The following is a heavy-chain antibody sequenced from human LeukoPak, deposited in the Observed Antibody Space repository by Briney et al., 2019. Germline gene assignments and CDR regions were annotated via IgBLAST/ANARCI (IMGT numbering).Heavy chain of an antibody. V-gene: IGHV1-46*01. CDR2: INPSGGST. D-gene: IGHD3-3*01. CDR1: GYTFTSYY. J-gene: IGHJ4*02. CDR3: ARSTNNGVVIIIVGEPLDY. Sequence: ASVKVSCKASGYTFTSYYMHWVRQASGQGLEWMGIINPSGGSTRYAQKFQGRVTMTRDTSTSTVYMELSSLRSEDTAVYYCARSTNNGVVIIIVGEPLDYWGQGTLVIVSS.